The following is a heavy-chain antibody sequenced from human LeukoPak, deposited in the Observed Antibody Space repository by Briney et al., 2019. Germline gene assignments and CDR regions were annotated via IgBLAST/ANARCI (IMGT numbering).Heavy chain of an antibody. CDR1: GGSISSYY. V-gene: IGHV4-59*01. D-gene: IGHD5-12*01. Sequence: PSETLSLTCTVSGGSISSYYWSWIRQPPGKGLEWIGYTYYTGNTNYNPSLKSRVTISVDTSQNQFSLKLTSVTAADTAVYYCARTRVEYTGYDYYFDCWGQGTLVSVSS. J-gene: IGHJ4*02. CDR2: TYYTGNT. CDR3: ARTRVEYTGYDYYFDC.